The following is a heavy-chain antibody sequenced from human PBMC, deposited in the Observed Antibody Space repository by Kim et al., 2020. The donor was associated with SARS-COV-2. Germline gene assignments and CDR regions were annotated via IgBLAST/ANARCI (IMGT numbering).Heavy chain of an antibody. CDR1: GFTFSSYV. CDR2: IYSGDSRT. D-gene: IGHD5-18*01. Sequence: GGSLRLSCAASGFTFSSYVMSWVRQAPGKGLEWVSVIYSGDSRTYYADSVKGRFTISRDNSKNTLYLQMNSLRADDTAVYYCAKDSSIPRGYSYGYFDIWGQGAKVTVSS. J-gene: IGHJ3*02. V-gene: IGHV3-23*03. CDR3: AKDSSIPRGYSYGYFDI.